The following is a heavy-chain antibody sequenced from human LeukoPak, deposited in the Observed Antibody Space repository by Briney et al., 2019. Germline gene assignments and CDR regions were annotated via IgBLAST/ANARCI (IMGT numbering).Heavy chain of an antibody. J-gene: IGHJ5*02. CDR3: AKDRGIAVTASSNWFDP. CDR1: GFTFSSYV. Sequence: GGSLRLSCAASGFTFSSYVMNWVRQAPGKGLEWVSGISGSGDSTNYADSMEGRFTISRDNSKNTLDLQMNDLRAEDTAVFYCAKDRGIAVTASSNWFDPWGQGTLVTVSS. CDR2: ISGSGDST. D-gene: IGHD6-19*01. V-gene: IGHV3-23*01.